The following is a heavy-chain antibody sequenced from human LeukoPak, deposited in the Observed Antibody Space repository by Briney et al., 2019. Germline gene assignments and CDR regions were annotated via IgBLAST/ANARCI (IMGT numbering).Heavy chain of an antibody. CDR1: GGTFSSYA. CDR3: ARVYGAFDWLRNRFDY. V-gene: IGHV1-18*01. J-gene: IGHJ4*02. Sequence: ASVKVSCKASGGTFSSYAISWVRQAPGQGLEWMGWISAYNGNTNYAQKLQGRVTMTTDTSTSTAYMELRSLRSDDTAVYYCARVYGAFDWLRNRFDYWGQGTLVTVSS. D-gene: IGHD3-9*01. CDR2: ISAYNGNT.